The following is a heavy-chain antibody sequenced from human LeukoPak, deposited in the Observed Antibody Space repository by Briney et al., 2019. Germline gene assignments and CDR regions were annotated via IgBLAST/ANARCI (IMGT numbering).Heavy chain of an antibody. CDR2: INNDGSDT. Sequence: GGSLRLSCVASGFTFGPYWMHWVRQVPGKGLVWVSRINNDGSDTIYADSVKGRFTVSRDNSKDTLFLQMNSLRAEDTAVYYCARGGGDHAFDIWGQGTMVTVS. CDR3: ARGGGDHAFDI. V-gene: IGHV3-74*01. J-gene: IGHJ3*02. CDR1: GFTFGPYW. D-gene: IGHD3-16*01.